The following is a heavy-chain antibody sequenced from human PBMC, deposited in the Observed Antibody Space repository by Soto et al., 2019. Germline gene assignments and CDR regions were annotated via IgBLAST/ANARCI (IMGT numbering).Heavy chain of an antibody. J-gene: IGHJ3*02. V-gene: IGHV1-69*02. D-gene: IGHD1-1*01. Sequence: GASVKVSCKASGPTFSSYTISCVRQAPGQGLEWMGRIIPILGIANYAQKFQGRVTITADKSTSTAYMELSSLRSEDTAVYYCAANLRYPGAFDIWGQGTMVTVSS. CDR2: IIPILGIA. CDR3: AANLRYPGAFDI. CDR1: GPTFSSYT.